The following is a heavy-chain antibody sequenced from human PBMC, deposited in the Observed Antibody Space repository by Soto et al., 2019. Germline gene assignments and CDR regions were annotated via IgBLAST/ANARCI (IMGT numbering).Heavy chain of an antibody. CDR1: GYTFTSYY. Sequence: ASVKVSCKASGYTFTSYYMHWVRQAPGQGLEWMGIINPSGGSTSYAQKFQGRVTMTGDTSTSTVYMELSSLRSEDTAVYYCARGMNYYDSSRNEYFQHWGQGTLVTVSS. CDR3: ARGMNYYDSSRNEYFQH. D-gene: IGHD3-22*01. V-gene: IGHV1-46*01. CDR2: INPSGGST. J-gene: IGHJ1*01.